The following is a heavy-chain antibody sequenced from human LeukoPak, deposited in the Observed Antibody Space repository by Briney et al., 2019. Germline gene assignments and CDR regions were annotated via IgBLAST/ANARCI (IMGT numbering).Heavy chain of an antibody. V-gene: IGHV4-59*01. CDR2: IYYSGST. J-gene: IGHJ4*02. CDR1: GGSISSYY. Sequence: SETLSLTCTVSGGSISSYYWSWIRQPPGKGLEWIGYIYYSGSTNYNPSLKSRVTISVDTSKNQFSLKLSSVTAADTAVYYCARAGKDGCLSFDYWGQGTLVTVSS. CDR3: ARAGKDGCLSFDY. D-gene: IGHD5-24*01.